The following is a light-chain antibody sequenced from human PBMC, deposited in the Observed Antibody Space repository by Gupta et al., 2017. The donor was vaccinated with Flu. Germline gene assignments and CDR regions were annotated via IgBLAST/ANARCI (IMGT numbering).Light chain of an antibody. Sequence: DIQMTQSPSSLSASVGDRVTITCRTSQTISNYLNWYQQMPGKAPKLLIYAASNLQSGVPSRFSGSGCGTDFTLTISSRQQEDFGAYYCQLNDSNPSCSFGQGTKVEIK. V-gene: IGKV1-39*01. CDR1: QTISNY. CDR2: AAS. J-gene: IGKJ2*04. CDR3: QLNDSNPSCS.